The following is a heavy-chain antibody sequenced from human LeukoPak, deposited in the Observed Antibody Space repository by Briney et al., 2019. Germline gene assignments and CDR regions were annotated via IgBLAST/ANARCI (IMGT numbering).Heavy chain of an antibody. CDR3: TRDAAGLDY. V-gene: IGHV3-9*01. J-gene: IGHJ4*02. CDR1: GFTFDDYA. D-gene: IGHD1-14*01. CDR2: ISWNSGSI. Sequence: PGRSLRLSCAASGFTFDDYAMHWVRQAPGKGLEWVSGISWNSGSIGYADSVKGRFTISRDNAKNTVYLQMNSLRAEDTGVYYCTRDAAGLDYWGQGTLVTVSS.